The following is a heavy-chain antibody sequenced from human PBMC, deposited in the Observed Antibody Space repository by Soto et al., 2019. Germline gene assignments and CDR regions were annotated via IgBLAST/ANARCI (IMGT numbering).Heavy chain of an antibody. D-gene: IGHD2-21*01. V-gene: IGHV4-59*01. CDR3: ARSYSLAGPRDHSYYGMDV. CDR2: LYYSGST. Sequence: NPSETLSLTCTVSGGSISSYYWSWIRQPPGKGLEWIGYLYYSGSTNYNPSLKSRVTISADTSKNQFSLKLSSVTAADTAIYYCARSYSLAGPRDHSYYGMDVWGQGTTVTVSS. J-gene: IGHJ6*02. CDR1: GGSISSYY.